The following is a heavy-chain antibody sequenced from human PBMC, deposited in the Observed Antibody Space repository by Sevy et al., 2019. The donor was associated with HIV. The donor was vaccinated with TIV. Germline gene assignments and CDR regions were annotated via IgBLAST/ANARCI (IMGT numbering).Heavy chain of an antibody. CDR1: GFSFQYS. V-gene: IGHV3-21*01. CDR3: ARDRRELSYDSSGYSDAFDI. Sequence: GGSLRLSCRVSGFSFQYSMNWVRQAPGKGLEWVSSISSSSNYIYYADSLKGRFTVSREKAKNSVYLQMNSLRAEETAVYYCARDRRELSYDSSGYSDAFDIWGQGTLVTVSS. D-gene: IGHD3-22*01. CDR2: ISSSSNYI. J-gene: IGHJ3*02.